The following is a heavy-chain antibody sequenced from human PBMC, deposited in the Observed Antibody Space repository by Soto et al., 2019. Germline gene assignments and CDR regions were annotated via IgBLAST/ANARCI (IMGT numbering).Heavy chain of an antibody. V-gene: IGHV4-34*01. Sequence: SETLSLTCAVYGGSFSGYYWCWIRQPPGKGLEWIGGINHSGSTNYNPSLNSRVTISVDTSKNQFSLKLSSVTAADTAVYYCARLAPIAAADGMDVWGQGTTVTVSS. J-gene: IGHJ6*02. CDR1: GGSFSGYY. CDR3: ARLAPIAAADGMDV. D-gene: IGHD6-13*01. CDR2: INHSGST.